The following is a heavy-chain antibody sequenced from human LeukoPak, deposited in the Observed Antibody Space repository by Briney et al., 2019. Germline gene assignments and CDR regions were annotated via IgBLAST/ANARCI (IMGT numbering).Heavy chain of an antibody. CDR2: IWYDGSNK. CDR1: GFTFSSYG. V-gene: IGHV3-33*01. Sequence: GGSLRLSCAASGFTFSSYGMHWVRQAPGKGLEWVAVIWYDGSNKYYADSVKGRFTISRDNAKNSLYLQMNSLRAEDTAVYYCARDLIHPSVVDYDILTGYYIHYGMDVWGQGTTVTVSS. J-gene: IGHJ6*02. D-gene: IGHD3-9*01. CDR3: ARDLIHPSVVDYDILTGYYIHYGMDV.